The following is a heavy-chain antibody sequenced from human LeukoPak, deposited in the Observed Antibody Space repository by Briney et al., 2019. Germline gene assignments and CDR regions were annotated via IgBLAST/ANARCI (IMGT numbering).Heavy chain of an antibody. D-gene: IGHD1-26*01. Sequence: PGESLRLSCAASGFSFTTYWMSWVRQAPGQGLEWVANINQDGSDKYYVDSVKGRFTISRDNAKNSLYLQMNSLRVEDTAVYYCASRIVGTPDYFDYWGHGTLVTVSS. CDR2: INQDGSDK. J-gene: IGHJ4*01. V-gene: IGHV3-7*01. CDR3: ASRIVGTPDYFDY. CDR1: GFSFTTYW.